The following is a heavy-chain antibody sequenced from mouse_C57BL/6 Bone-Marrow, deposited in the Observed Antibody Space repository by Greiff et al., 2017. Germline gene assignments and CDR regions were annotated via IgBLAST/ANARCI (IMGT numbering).Heavy chain of an antibody. CDR3: ARDDTTVVDWYFDV. D-gene: IGHD1-1*01. V-gene: IGHV1-82*01. CDR2: IYPGDGDT. J-gene: IGHJ1*03. Sequence: VKLVESGPELVKPGASVKISCKASGYAFSSSWMNWVKQRPGKGLEWIGRIYPGDGDTNYNGKFKGKATLTADKSSSTAYMQLSSLTSEDSAVYFCARDDTTVVDWYFDVWGTGTTVTVSS. CDR1: GYAFSSSW.